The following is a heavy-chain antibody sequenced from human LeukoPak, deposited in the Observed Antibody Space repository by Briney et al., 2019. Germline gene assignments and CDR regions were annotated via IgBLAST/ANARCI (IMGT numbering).Heavy chain of an antibody. V-gene: IGHV3-30*03. D-gene: IGHD1-26*01. Sequence: GGSLRLSCAASGFTISNYDMHWVRQAPGKGLEWVALISYDGSNKYYADSVKGRFTISRDNSKDTLYLQMNSLRAEDTAVYYCTRDMGGTYFDYWGQGTLVTVSS. CDR3: TRDMGGTYFDY. J-gene: IGHJ4*02. CDR2: ISYDGSNK. CDR1: GFTISNYD.